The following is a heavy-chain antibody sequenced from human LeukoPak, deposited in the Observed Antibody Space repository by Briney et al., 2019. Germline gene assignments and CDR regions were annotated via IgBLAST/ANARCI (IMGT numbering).Heavy chain of an antibody. V-gene: IGHV1-46*03. J-gene: IGHJ4*02. Sequence: GASVKVSCKASGYTFTNYYMHWVRQAPGQGLEWMGIINPSGGSTSFAQKFQGRVTMTSDTSTSPVYMELSRLRSDATAVYYHATGGRLLGGFDYGGQGTLVPSPQ. CDR2: INPSGGST. CDR3: ATGGRLLGGFDY. D-gene: IGHD6-6*01. CDR1: GYTFTNYY.